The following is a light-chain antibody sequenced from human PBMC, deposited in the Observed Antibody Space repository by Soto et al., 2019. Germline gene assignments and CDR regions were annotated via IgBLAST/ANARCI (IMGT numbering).Light chain of an antibody. CDR2: YDN. V-gene: IGLV3-21*04. Sequence: SYELTQPPSVSMAPGKTARFTCGGNNIGSKSVHWYQQRPGQAPVLVIYYDNDRPSGIPERFSGSNSGNTATLTISRVEAGDEADYYCQVWDTSSDHVVIGGGTKLTVL. CDR1: NIGSKS. J-gene: IGLJ2*01. CDR3: QVWDTSSDHVV.